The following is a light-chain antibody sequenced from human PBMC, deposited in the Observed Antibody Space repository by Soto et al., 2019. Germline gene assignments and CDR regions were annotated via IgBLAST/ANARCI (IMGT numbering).Light chain of an antibody. J-gene: IGKJ5*01. Sequence: DIQLTQSPSFLSASVGDRVTITCRASQGISSYLAWYQQKPGKAPKLLIYAASTLQSGVPSRFSGSGSGTEFTLTISSLQPEDFATYYCQQLNSHPPVTFGQGTRLEIK. V-gene: IGKV1-9*01. CDR3: QQLNSHPPVT. CDR2: AAS. CDR1: QGISSY.